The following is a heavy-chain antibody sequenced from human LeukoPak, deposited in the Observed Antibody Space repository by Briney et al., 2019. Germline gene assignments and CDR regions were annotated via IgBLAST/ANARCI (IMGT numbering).Heavy chain of an antibody. Sequence: PSETLSLTCTVSVGSISSYYWSWIRQPPGKGLEWIGYIYYSGSANYNPSLKSRATISVDTSKKQFSLKVSSVTAADTAVYYCARLSVTTTFFDYWGQGTLVTVSS. CDR2: IYYSGSA. J-gene: IGHJ4*02. V-gene: IGHV4-59*08. CDR3: ARLSVTTTFFDY. CDR1: VGSISSYY. D-gene: IGHD4-17*01.